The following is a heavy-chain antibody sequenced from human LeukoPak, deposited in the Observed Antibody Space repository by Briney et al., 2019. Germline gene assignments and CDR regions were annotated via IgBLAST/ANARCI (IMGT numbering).Heavy chain of an antibody. CDR1: GYSFTSYW. Sequence: HGESLKISCKGSGYSFTSYWIGWVRQMPGKGLEWMGIIYPGDSDTRYSPSFQGQVTISADKSISTAYLQWSSLKASDTAMYYCASHGGDYGGGLGYYGMDVWGQGTTVTVSS. CDR3: ASHGGDYGGGLGYYGMDV. CDR2: IYPGDSDT. J-gene: IGHJ6*02. D-gene: IGHD4-23*01. V-gene: IGHV5-51*01.